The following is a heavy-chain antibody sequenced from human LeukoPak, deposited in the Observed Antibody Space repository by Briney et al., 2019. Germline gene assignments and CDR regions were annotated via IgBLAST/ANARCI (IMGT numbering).Heavy chain of an antibody. CDR1: GFTFSNYW. D-gene: IGHD6-13*01. Sequence: GGSLRLSCTASGFTFSNYWMTWVRQAPGKGLEWVANINQDGSEKFYLDSVKGRFTISRDNPKNSLYVQMNSLRAEDTAVYYCARAPPYSSSWPLDYWGQGTLVTVSS. V-gene: IGHV3-7*03. CDR3: ARAPPYSSSWPLDY. CDR2: INQDGSEK. J-gene: IGHJ4*02.